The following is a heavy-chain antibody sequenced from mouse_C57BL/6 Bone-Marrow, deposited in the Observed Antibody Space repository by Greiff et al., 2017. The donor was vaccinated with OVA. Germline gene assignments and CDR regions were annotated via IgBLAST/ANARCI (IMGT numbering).Heavy chain of an antibody. Sequence: VQLKESGGGLVKPGGSLKLSCAASGFTFSSYTMSWVRQTPEKRLEWVATISGGGGNTYYPDSVKGRFTISRDNAKNTLYLQMSSLRSEDTALYYCARNLYWYFDVWGTGTTVTVSS. J-gene: IGHJ1*03. V-gene: IGHV5-9*01. CDR3: ARNLYWYFDV. CDR2: ISGGGGNT. CDR1: GFTFSSYT.